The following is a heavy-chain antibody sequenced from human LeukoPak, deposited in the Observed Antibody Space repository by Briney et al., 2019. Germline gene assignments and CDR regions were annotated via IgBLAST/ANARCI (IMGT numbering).Heavy chain of an antibody. J-gene: IGHJ4*02. V-gene: IGHV4-39*07. CDR3: AVARLAKIRYFDY. CDR2: IYYSGST. Sequence: PSETLSLTCTVSGGSISSSSYYWGWIRQPPGKGLEWIGKIYYSGSTYYNSSLKSRVTISVDTSKNQFSLKLSSVTAADTAVYYCAVARLAKIRYFDYWGQGTLVTVSS. D-gene: IGHD5-24*01. CDR1: GGSISSSSYY.